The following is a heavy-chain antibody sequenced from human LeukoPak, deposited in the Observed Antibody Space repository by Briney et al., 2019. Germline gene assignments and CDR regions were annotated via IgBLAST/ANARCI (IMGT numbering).Heavy chain of an antibody. CDR2: INPNSGGT. V-gene: IGHV1-2*02. Sequence: ASVKVSCKASGYTFTGYYMHWVRQAPGQGLEWMGWINPNSGGTNYAQKFQGRVTMTRDTSISTAYMELSRLRSDDTAVYYCARDRSHYDSSGYNPWGQGTLVTVSS. CDR3: ARDRSHYDSSGYNP. D-gene: IGHD3-22*01. CDR1: GYTFTGYY. J-gene: IGHJ5*02.